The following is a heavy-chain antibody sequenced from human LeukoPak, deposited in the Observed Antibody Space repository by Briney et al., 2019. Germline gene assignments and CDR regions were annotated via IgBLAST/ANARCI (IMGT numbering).Heavy chain of an antibody. D-gene: IGHD6-13*01. V-gene: IGHV3-53*01. J-gene: IGHJ4*02. CDR2: IVGTTGTT. CDR3: VKDLSSWLPGVFDY. CDR1: GFTVSSNY. Sequence: PGGSLRLSCAASGFTVSSNYMSWVRQAPGKGLEWVSVIVGTTGTTYYADSVKGRFTISRDKSKNTLYLEMNSLRAEDTAVYYCVKDLSSWLPGVFDYWGQGTLVTVSS.